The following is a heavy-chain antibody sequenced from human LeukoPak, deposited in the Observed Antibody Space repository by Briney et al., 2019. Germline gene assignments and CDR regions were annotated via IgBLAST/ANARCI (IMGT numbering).Heavy chain of an antibody. D-gene: IGHD1-20*01. J-gene: IGHJ4*02. CDR1: GPSITTYY. CDR3: ARLDGNWNYFDY. V-gene: IGHV4-59*08. CDR2: IHYSGST. Sequence: SETLSLTCSVSGPSITTYYWSCIRQPPGKGLEWIAYIHYSGSTSYNPSLKSRLTISLDTSKNQFSLKLSSVTAADTAVYHCARLDGNWNYFDYWGQGTLVTVSS.